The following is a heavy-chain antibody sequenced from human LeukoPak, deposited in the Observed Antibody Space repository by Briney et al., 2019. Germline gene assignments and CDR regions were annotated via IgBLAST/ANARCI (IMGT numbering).Heavy chain of an antibody. CDR2: ITGSDSST. J-gene: IGHJ4*02. CDR1: GFPFSTYA. V-gene: IGHV3-23*01. D-gene: IGHD4-17*01. CDR3: ARSTVTTLGDY. Sequence: PGGSLRLSCAASGFPFSTYAMSWVRQAPGKGLEWVSGITGSDSSTYYADSVRGRFTISRDNSKNTLYLQMSSLRAEDTAVYYCARSTVTTLGDYRGQGTLVTVSS.